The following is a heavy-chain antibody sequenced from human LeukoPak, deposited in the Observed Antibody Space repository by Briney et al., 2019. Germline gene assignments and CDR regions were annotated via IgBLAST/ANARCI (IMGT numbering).Heavy chain of an antibody. CDR1: GYTFTSYY. CDR3: ARDGPRYCSGGSCSGSYYFDY. V-gene: IGHV1-69*13. Sequence: ASVKVSCKASGYTFTSYYMHWVRQAPGQGLEWMGGIIPIFGTANYAQKFQGRVTITADESTSTAYMELSSLRSEDTAVYYCARDGPRYCSGGSCSGSYYFDYWGQGTLVTVSS. J-gene: IGHJ4*02. D-gene: IGHD2-15*01. CDR2: IIPIFGTA.